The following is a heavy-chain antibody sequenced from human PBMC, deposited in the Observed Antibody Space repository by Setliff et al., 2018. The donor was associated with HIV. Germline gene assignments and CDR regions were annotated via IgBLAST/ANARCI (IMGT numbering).Heavy chain of an antibody. CDR3: ARDTVKATFSDY. CDR2: INPNSGGT. D-gene: IGHD4-17*01. J-gene: IGHJ4*02. V-gene: IGHV1-2*02. CDR1: AYSFTDYF. Sequence: ASVKVSCKASAYSFTDYFIHWVRQAPGQGLEWMGWINPNSGGTNCAQKFQGRVTMTTDTSISTVYMELSSLTSADTAVYYCARDTVKATFSDYWGQGTLVTVSS.